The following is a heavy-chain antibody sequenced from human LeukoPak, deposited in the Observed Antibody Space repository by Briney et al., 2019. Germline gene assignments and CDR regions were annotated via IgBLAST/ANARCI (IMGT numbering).Heavy chain of an antibody. Sequence: SQTLSLTCTVSSRSPSSSSYYWGRIRQPPGKGLEWTGSIYYSRSTYDKQFQKSRVTISVDTSKKHYFLKLSSVTAADTAVYYCARDRIRLVQCYYYGMDVWGKGTTVTVSS. J-gene: IGHJ6*04. CDR2: IYYSRST. CDR3: ARDRIRLVQCYYYGMDV. V-gene: IGHV4-39*07. CDR1: SRSPSSSSYY. D-gene: IGHD5-18*01.